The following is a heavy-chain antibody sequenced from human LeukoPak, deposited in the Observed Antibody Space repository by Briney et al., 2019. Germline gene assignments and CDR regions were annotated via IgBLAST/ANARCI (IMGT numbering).Heavy chain of an antibody. V-gene: IGHV3-21*01. CDR2: ISSSSSYI. CDR3: ARDGVTGSYYAYFQH. CDR1: GFTFSSYS. D-gene: IGHD1-26*01. Sequence: SGGSLRLSCAASGFTFSSYSMNWVRQAPGKGLEWVSSISSSSSYIYYADSVKGRFTISRDNAKNSLYLQMNSLRAEDTAVYYCARDGVTGSYYAYFQHWGQGTLVTVSS. J-gene: IGHJ1*01.